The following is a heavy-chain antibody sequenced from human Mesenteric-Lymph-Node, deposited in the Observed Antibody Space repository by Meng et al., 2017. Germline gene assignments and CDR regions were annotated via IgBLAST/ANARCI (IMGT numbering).Heavy chain of an antibody. CDR2: ISSSGTYM. Sequence: GESLKISCAASGFTFSSYSMNWVRQAPGKGLEWVSSISSSGTYMYYADSAKGRFTISRDNAKNSLYLQMNSIRAEDTAVYYCARAIYYGSGCTDACDFWGQGTMVTVSS. CDR1: GFTFSSYS. CDR3: ARAIYYGSGCTDACDF. V-gene: IGHV3-21*06. J-gene: IGHJ3*01. D-gene: IGHD3-10*01.